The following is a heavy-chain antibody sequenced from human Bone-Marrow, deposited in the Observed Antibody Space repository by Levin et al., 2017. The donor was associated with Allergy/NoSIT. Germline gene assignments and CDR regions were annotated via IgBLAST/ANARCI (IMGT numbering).Heavy chain of an antibody. CDR2: IKGDGSTT. CDR1: GFIFSNSW. Sequence: GGSLRLSCKASGFIFSNSWMHWVRQAPGKGLVWVSHIKGDGSTTTYADSVKGRFTISRDNAKNTLYLQMSSLKSEDTAMYYCARSDWLDPWGQGILVSVSS. J-gene: IGHJ5*02. V-gene: IGHV3-74*01. CDR3: ARSDWLDP.